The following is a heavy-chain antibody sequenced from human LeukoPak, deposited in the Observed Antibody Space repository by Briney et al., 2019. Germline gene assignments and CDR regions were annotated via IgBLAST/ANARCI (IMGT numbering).Heavy chain of an antibody. CDR2: ISGSGGST. CDR1: GFTFSSYA. Sequence: GGALRLSCAASGFTFSSYAMSWVRQAPGEGLEWVSAISGSGGSTYYADSVKRRFTISRDNSQNPLYVQMNSLRAEDTAVYYCAKDSRPLAARQEACVYWGQGTLVTVSS. J-gene: IGHJ4*02. CDR3: AKDSRPLAARQEACVY. D-gene: IGHD6-6*01. V-gene: IGHV3-23*01.